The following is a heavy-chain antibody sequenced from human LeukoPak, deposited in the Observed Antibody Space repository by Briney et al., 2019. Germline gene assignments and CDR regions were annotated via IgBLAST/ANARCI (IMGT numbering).Heavy chain of an antibody. J-gene: IGHJ4*02. D-gene: IGHD5-18*01. CDR1: GYTFTGYY. V-gene: IGHV1-2*02. CDR3: AREDTAMVSGNFDY. CDR2: INPNSGGT. Sequence: EASVKVSCKASGYTFTGYYMHWVRQAPGQGLEWMGWINPNSGGTNYAQKLQGRVTMTRDTSISTAYMELSRLRSDDTAVYYCAREDTAMVSGNFDYWGQGTLVTVSS.